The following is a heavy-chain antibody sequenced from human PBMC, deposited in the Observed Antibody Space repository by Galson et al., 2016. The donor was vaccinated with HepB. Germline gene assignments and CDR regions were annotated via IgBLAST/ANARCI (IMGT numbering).Heavy chain of an antibody. CDR2: ISKSGDDT. Sequence: SLRLSCAASGFIFSDYAMSWVRQAPGKGLEWVSAISKSGDDTYYADSVKGRFTISRDNSKNTLSLQMNSLRAEDTALYYCAKDLGDRLVTGYYYMDDWGKGTTVTVSS. V-gene: IGHV3-23*01. D-gene: IGHD1-20*01. J-gene: IGHJ6*03. CDR3: AKDLGDRLVTGYYYMDD. CDR1: GFIFSDYA.